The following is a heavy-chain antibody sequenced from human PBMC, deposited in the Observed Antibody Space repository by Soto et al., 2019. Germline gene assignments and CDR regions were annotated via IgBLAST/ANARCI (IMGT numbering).Heavy chain of an antibody. J-gene: IGHJ4*02. CDR1: GYTFTDYG. CDR2: ISGYNGNT. Sequence: QVQLVQSGAEVKKPGASVKVSCKASGYTFTDYGLTWVRQAPGQGLEWMGWISGYNGNTNYAQKLQGRVTMTTDTSTSTAYRGLRSLRSNDTAVYYCARGGRGGSYPYWGQETLVTVSS. V-gene: IGHV1-18*01. D-gene: IGHD1-26*01. CDR3: ARGGRGGSYPY.